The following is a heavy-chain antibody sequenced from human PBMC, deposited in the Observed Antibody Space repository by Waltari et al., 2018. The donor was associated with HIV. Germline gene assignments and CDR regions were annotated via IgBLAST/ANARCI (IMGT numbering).Heavy chain of an antibody. J-gene: IGHJ6*02. CDR1: GGSISSFH. Sequence: QVHLQESGPGLVKPSETLSLTCTVSGGSISSFHYSWIRQPPGQGLEGIDYVYYTGNPAYPPPLKRRVPFSVDPSKNQFSRKLCSVPAADPPVYSCAKWAGGGFYWDGMDVWGQGTTVTVSS. CDR3: AKWAGGGFYWDGMDV. CDR2: VYYTGNP. D-gene: IGHD2-15*01. V-gene: IGHV4-59*01.